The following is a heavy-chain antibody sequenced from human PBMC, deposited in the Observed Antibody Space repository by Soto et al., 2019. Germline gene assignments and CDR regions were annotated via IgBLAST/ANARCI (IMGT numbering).Heavy chain of an antibody. CDR2: IYWDDDK. J-gene: IGHJ6*02. Sequence: QITLKESGPTLVKPTQTLTLTCTFSGFSLSTSGVGVGWIRQPPGKALEWLALIYWDDDKRYSPSLKSRLSIXTDXSXTQVVPTMTNMDPVDTATYYCAHRISTPYYYYGMDVWGQGTTVTVSS. CDR3: AHRISTPYYYYGMDV. V-gene: IGHV2-5*02. CDR1: GFSLSTSGVG.